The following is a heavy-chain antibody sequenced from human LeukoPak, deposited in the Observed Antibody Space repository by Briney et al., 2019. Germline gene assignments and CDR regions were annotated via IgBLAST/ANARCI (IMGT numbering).Heavy chain of an antibody. Sequence: SETLSLTCTVAGGSISSTTYYWGWIRQPPGKGLEWIGSSYYSGSTYYNPSLKSRVTISVDTSKNQFSLKLSSVTATDTAVYYCARYPTAMVSFDYWGQGTLVTVSS. CDR3: ARYPTAMVSFDY. J-gene: IGHJ4*02. D-gene: IGHD5-18*01. CDR1: GGSISSTTYY. V-gene: IGHV4-39*01. CDR2: SYYSGST.